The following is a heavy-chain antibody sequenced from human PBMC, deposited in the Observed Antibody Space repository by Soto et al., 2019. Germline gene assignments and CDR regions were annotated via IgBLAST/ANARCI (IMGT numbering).Heavy chain of an antibody. Sequence: QVQLVESGGGVVQPGSSLRLSCAASGFTYRNYGFHWVRQAPGKGLEWVAFIVYDGSNLDYADSVKGRFTISRDNSKNKLKLPLNRLRADDTAVYYCARDRAWHKAYFDYWGQGTLVTVSS. J-gene: IGHJ4*02. CDR1: GFTYRNYG. CDR2: IVYDGSNL. CDR3: ARDRAWHKAYFDY. D-gene: IGHD5-12*01. V-gene: IGHV3-33*01.